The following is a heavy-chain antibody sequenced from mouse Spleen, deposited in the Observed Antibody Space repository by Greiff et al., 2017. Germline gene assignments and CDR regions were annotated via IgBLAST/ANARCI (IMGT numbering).Heavy chain of an antibody. CDR3: ARRGYGNYRYFDV. J-gene: IGHJ1*01. V-gene: IGHV1-81*01. Sequence: VQLQQSGAELARPGASVKLSCKASGYTFTSYGISWVKQRTGQGLEWIGEIYPRSGNTYYNEKFKGKATLTADKSSSTAYMELRSLTSEDSAVYFCARRGYGNYRYFDVWGAGTTVTVSS. D-gene: IGHD2-1*01. CDR1: GYTFTSYG. CDR2: IYPRSGNT.